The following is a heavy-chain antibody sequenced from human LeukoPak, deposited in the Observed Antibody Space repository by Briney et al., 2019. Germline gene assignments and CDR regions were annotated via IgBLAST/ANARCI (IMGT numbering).Heavy chain of an antibody. CDR3: AKRTTDY. CDR1: GFNFTTSA. V-gene: IGHV3-23*01. Sequence: GGSLRLSCAASGFNFTTSAMSWVRQTPGKGLEWVSTISGSGGSTYYADSVRGRFTISRDTSKNTLFLQMNSLRVEDTALYYCAKRTTDYWGQGTLVTDSS. CDR2: ISGSGGST. J-gene: IGHJ4*02. D-gene: IGHD1-7*01.